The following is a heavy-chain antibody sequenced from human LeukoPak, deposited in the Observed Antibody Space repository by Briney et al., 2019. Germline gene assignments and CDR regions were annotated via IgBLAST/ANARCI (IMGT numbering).Heavy chain of an antibody. CDR1: GYTFTSYG. D-gene: IGHD3-22*01. V-gene: IGHV1-18*01. Sequence: GASVKVSCKASGYTFTSYGISWVRQAPGQGLEWMGWISAYNGNTNYAQKLQGRVTMTTDTSTSTAYMELRSLRSEDTAVYYCASVIDDSSGWAFDIWGQGTMVTVSS. CDR2: ISAYNGNT. J-gene: IGHJ3*02. CDR3: ASVIDDSSGWAFDI.